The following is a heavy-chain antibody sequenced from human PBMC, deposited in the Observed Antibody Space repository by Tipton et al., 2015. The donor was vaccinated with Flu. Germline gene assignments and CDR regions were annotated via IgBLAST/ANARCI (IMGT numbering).Heavy chain of an antibody. J-gene: IGHJ4*02. CDR1: GFTFSSFG. V-gene: IGHV3-30*18. D-gene: IGHD2/OR15-2a*01. Sequence: SLRLSCATSGFTFSSFGIHWVRQAPGMGLEWVALISYDGSHIYYADFVKGRFTLSRDNSKSTVYLQMSSLRADDTAVYYCAKDLAGGNALSDYWGQGTMVTVSS. CDR3: AKDLAGGNALSDY. CDR2: ISYDGSHI.